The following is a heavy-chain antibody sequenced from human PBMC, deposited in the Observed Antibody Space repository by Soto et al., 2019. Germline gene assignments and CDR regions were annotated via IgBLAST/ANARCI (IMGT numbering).Heavy chain of an antibody. V-gene: IGHV3-23*01. Sequence: GGSLRLSCAASEFTFSNYAMSWVRQAPGKGLEWVSAISYGGGTTYYADSVKGRFTISRDNSKNTLYLQMNSLRAEDTAVYYCARDMVRGMDVWGQGTTVTVSS. J-gene: IGHJ6*02. CDR3: ARDMVRGMDV. D-gene: IGHD3-10*01. CDR1: EFTFSNYA. CDR2: ISYGGGTT.